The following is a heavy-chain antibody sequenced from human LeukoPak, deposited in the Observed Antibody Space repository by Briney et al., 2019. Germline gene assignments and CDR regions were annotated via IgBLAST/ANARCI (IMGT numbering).Heavy chain of an antibody. V-gene: IGHV4-34*01. J-gene: IGHJ4*02. CDR1: GGSFSGYY. D-gene: IGHD6-13*01. Sequence: PSETLSLTCAVYGGSFSGYYWSWIRQPPGKGLEWIGEINHSGSTNYNPSLKSRVTISVDTSKNQFSLKLSSVTAADTAVYYCARGHRGIAASNDFDYWGQGTLVTVSS. CDR2: INHSGST. CDR3: ARGHRGIAASNDFDY.